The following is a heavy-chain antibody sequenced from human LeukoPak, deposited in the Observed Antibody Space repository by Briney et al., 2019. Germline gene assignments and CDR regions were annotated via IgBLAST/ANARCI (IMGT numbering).Heavy chain of an antibody. Sequence: SKTLSLTCTVSGGSISSYYWSWIRQPPGKGLEWIGYIYYSGSTNYNPSLKSRVTISVDTSKNQFSLKLSSVTAADTAVYYCASHRAAVVVWFDPWGQGTLVTVSS. J-gene: IGHJ5*02. CDR2: IYYSGST. CDR3: ASHRAAVVVWFDP. V-gene: IGHV4-59*08. D-gene: IGHD3-22*01. CDR1: GGSISSYY.